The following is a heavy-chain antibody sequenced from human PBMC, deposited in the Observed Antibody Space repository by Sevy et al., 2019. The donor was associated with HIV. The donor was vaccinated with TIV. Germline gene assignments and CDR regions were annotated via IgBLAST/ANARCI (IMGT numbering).Heavy chain of an antibody. CDR2: IRSKAYGGTT. CDR1: GFTFGDYA. CDR3: TRRLGELSLMDFDY. V-gene: IGHV3-49*03. Sequence: GGSLRLSCTASGFTFGDYAMSWFRQAPGKGLEWVGFIRSKAYGGTTEYAASGKGRFTISRDDSKSIAYLQMNSLKTEDTAVYYCTRRLGELSLMDFDYWGQGTLVTVSS. J-gene: IGHJ4*02. D-gene: IGHD3-16*02.